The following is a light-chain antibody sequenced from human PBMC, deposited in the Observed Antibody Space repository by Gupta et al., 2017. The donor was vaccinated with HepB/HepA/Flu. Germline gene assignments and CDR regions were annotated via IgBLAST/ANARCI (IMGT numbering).Light chain of an antibody. CDR3: QVSDSSSEQVV. J-gene: IGLJ2*01. CDR2: GDG. CDR1: NIGGKS. V-gene: IGLV3-21*03. Sequence: SYVLTTPPSVSVAPGMTARITCGGNNIGGKSVQWYQQKAGQAPAPVVDGDGDRPSGIPERFSGSNSRNTATLTINRVEGGDEADYDCQVSDSSSEQVVFGGGTKLTVL.